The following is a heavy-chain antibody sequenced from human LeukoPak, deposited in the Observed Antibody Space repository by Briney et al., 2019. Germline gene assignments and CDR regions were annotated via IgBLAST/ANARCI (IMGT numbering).Heavy chain of an antibody. J-gene: IGHJ6*02. Sequence: ASVKVSFKASGYTLTSYDINWVRQATGQGLEWMGWMNPNSDNRGYAQKFQGRVTMARNTSMSTAYMELSSLRSEDTAVYYCARAQFYGGRGMDVWGQGTTVTVSS. CDR2: MNPNSDNR. CDR3: ARAQFYGGRGMDV. V-gene: IGHV1-8*01. D-gene: IGHD4-17*01. CDR1: GYTLTSYD.